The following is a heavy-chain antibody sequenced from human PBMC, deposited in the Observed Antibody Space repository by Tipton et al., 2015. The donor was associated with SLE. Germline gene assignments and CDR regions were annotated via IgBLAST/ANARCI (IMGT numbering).Heavy chain of an antibody. V-gene: IGHV4-59*01. Sequence: TLSLTCVVYGGSFSDYSWSWIRQPPGRGLEWIGYIWYTGSTDYNPSLKSRVSIAADTSKKQFSLRLSSVTTADTAVYFCAGELTGYSYWGQGTLVTVSS. J-gene: IGHJ4*02. CDR3: AGELTGYSY. CDR1: GGSFSDYS. CDR2: IWYTGST. D-gene: IGHD3-9*01.